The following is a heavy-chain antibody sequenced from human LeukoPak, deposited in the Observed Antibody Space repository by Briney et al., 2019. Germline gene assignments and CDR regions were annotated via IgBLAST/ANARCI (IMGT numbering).Heavy chain of an antibody. Sequence: ASVKVSCKVSGYTLTELSMHWVRQAPGKGLEWMGGFDPEDGETIYAQKFQGRVTMTRDTSLSTAYMGLSRLRSDDTAVYYCARTLKDSLVVPVTKNYFYMDVWGKGTTVTISS. D-gene: IGHD2-2*01. J-gene: IGHJ6*03. CDR3: ARTLKDSLVVPVTKNYFYMDV. CDR1: GYTLTELS. CDR2: FDPEDGET. V-gene: IGHV1-24*01.